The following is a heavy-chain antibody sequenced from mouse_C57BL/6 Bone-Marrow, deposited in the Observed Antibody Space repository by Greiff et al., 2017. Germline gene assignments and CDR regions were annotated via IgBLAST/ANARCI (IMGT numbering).Heavy chain of an antibody. CDR3: ARDEYDAEDAMDY. V-gene: IGHV7-1*01. D-gene: IGHD2-3*01. Sequence: DVMLVESGGGLVQSGRSLRLSCATSGFTFSDFYMEWVRQAPGKGLEWIAASRHKANDYTTEYSASVKGRFIVSRDTSQSILYLQMNALRAEDTAMYYCARDEYDAEDAMDYWGQGTSVTVSS. CDR1: GFTFSDFY. CDR2: SRHKANDYTT. J-gene: IGHJ4*01.